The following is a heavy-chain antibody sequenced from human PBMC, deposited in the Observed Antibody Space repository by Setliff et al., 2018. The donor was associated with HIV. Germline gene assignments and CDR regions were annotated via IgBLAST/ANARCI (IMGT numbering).Heavy chain of an antibody. CDR2: ISADGSDT. D-gene: IGHD2-15*01. J-gene: IGHJ3*02. CDR1: GFTFDRYW. Sequence: GGSLRLSCAASGFTFDRYWMHWVRQAPGKGLVWVSRISADGSDTSYADSVKGRFTISRDNAMNTAYLQMNSLRGEDTALYYCSLGYCSGGSCYSDPEVAFDIWGQGTMVTVSS. CDR3: SLGYCSGGSCYSDPEVAFDI. V-gene: IGHV3-74*01.